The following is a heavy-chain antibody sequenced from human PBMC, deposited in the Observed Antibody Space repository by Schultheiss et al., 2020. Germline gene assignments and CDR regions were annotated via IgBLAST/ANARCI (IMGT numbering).Heavy chain of an antibody. D-gene: IGHD2-15*01. J-gene: IGHJ5*02. V-gene: IGHV3-23*01. CDR1: GFTFSSYA. CDR3: ARGGYCSGGNCFRSNWFDP. CDR2: ISGSSIITT. Sequence: GGSLRLSCAASGFTFSSYAMSWVRQAPGKGLEWVSTISGSSIITTYYADSVKGRFTISRDNSKNTLYLQMNSLRAGDTAVYYCARGGYCSGGNCFRSNWFDPWGQGTLVTVSS.